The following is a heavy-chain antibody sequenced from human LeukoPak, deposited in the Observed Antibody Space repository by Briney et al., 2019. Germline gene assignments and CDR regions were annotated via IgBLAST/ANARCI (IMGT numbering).Heavy chain of an antibody. J-gene: IGHJ5*02. V-gene: IGHV1-2*02. CDR2: INPNGGGT. D-gene: IGHD3-10*01. CDR1: GYTFSDYY. CDR3: ARDTNTTIRGVIITS. Sequence: APVKLSCKASGYTFSDYYIHWVRQSPGQGLEWMGWINPNGGGTHYAQQFLGRVTMTRDTSISTAYMELSRLRSDDTAVYYCARDTNTTIRGVIITSWGQGPLVPVSS.